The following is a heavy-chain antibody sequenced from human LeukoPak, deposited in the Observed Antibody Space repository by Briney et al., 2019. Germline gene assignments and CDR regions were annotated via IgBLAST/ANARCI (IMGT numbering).Heavy chain of an antibody. V-gene: IGHV3-7*01. Sequence: GGSLRLSCEASGTMFKNYWMSWVRQAPGKGLEWVANIKEDGSEKNYVDSVEGRFTISRDNARNSLYLQMNSLRAEDTAVYYCARRGWQFDSWGQGTLVAVSS. CDR3: ARRGWQFDS. J-gene: IGHJ4*02. D-gene: IGHD2-15*01. CDR2: IKEDGSEK. CDR1: GTMFKNYW.